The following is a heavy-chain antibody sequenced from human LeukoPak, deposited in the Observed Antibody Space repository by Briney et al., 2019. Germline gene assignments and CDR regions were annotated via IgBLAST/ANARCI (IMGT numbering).Heavy chain of an antibody. CDR3: ARVRVGAYDFEY. Sequence: GGSLRLSCAASGFTLSSYWMHWVRQVPGKGLVWVSRINPDGSTTTYADSVKGRFTISRDNAKNTLYLQMNSLRAEDTAVYYCARVRVGAYDFEYWGQGTLDTVSS. J-gene: IGHJ4*02. V-gene: IGHV3-74*01. CDR1: GFTLSSYW. D-gene: IGHD3-10*01. CDR2: INPDGSTT.